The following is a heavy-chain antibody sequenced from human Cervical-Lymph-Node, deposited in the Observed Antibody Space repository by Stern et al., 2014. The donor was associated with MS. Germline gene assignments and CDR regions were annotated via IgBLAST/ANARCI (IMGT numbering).Heavy chain of an antibody. Sequence: VQLEESGADVKKPGASVKVSCKASSYTFSSYGIAWVRQAPGQGLEWMGWISGCDGDTNYAPKLQGRVTLTTDPSTRTAYMEIRSLRFDDTAVYYCARAYFDSYGLDVWGQGTTVTVSS. CDR2: ISGCDGDT. V-gene: IGHV1-18*04. CDR3: ARAYFDSYGLDV. CDR1: SYTFSSYG. J-gene: IGHJ6*02. D-gene: IGHD3-9*01.